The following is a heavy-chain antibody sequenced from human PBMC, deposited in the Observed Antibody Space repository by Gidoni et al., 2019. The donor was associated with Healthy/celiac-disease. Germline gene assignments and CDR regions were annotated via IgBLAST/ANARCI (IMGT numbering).Heavy chain of an antibody. CDR1: GSTFTRYY. CDR2: INPSGGST. Sequence: QVQLVQYGVAVKKPGASVKVSCKPSGSTFTRYYMHWVRQAPGQGLEWMGIINPSGGSTSYAQKFQGRVTMTRDTSTSTVYMELSSLRSEDTAVYYCARVFMDWNYGMDVWGQGTTVTVSS. CDR3: ARVFMDWNYGMDV. V-gene: IGHV1-46*01. D-gene: IGHD1-1*01. J-gene: IGHJ6*02.